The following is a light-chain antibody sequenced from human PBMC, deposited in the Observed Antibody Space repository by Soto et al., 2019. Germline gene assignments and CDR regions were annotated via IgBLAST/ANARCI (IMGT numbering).Light chain of an antibody. CDR3: QQTSSTPT. J-gene: IGKJ4*01. V-gene: IGKV1-39*01. Sequence: DIQMTQSPSSVSASVGDRITITCRASQSISSYLNWYQQKPGKAPKLLIYAASSLQSGVPSRFSGSGSGTDFTLTISSLQPEDFATYYCQQTSSTPTFGGGTKVDIK. CDR1: QSISSY. CDR2: AAS.